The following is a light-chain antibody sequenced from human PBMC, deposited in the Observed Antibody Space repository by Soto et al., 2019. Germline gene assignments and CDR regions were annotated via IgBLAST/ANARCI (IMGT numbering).Light chain of an antibody. CDR1: SSAVGSYRF. Sequence: QSVLTQPASVSGSPGQSITISCTGSSSAVGSYRFVSWYQHHPGKVPKLIIYEGSKWPSGVSNRFSGSEPGNTASLTISGLQAEDEAAYYCCSSAPSRTFVFGTGTKVTVL. V-gene: IGLV2-23*01. J-gene: IGLJ1*01. CDR3: CSSAPSRTFV. CDR2: EGS.